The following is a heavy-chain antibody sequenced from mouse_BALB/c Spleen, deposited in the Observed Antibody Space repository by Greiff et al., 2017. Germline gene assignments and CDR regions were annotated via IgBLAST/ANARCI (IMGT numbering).Heavy chain of an antibody. D-gene: IGHD1-1*01. V-gene: IGHV2-9*02. CDR3: AREGYGSSYGAMDY. CDR1: GFSLTSYG. CDR2: IWAGGST. J-gene: IGHJ4*01. Sequence: QVQLKESGPGLVAPSQSLSITCTVSGFSLTSYGVHWVRQPPGKGLEWLGVIWAGGSTNYNSALMSRLSISKDNSKSQVFLKMNSLQTDDTAMYYCAREGYGSSYGAMDYWGQGTSVTVSA.